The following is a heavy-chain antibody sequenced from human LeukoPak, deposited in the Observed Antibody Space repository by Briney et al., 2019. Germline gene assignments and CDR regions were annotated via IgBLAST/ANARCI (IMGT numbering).Heavy chain of an antibody. J-gene: IGHJ4*02. V-gene: IGHV3-48*03. D-gene: IGHD3-3*01. CDR3: ARLVSARYYGDCLDN. Sequence: GGSLRLSCAASGFTFSSYEMNWVRQAPGKGLEWVSYISSSGSTIYYADSVKGRFTISRDNAKNSLYLQMNSLRVDDTAVYYCARLVSARYYGDCLDNWGQGTLVTVSS. CDR2: ISSSGSTI. CDR1: GFTFSSYE.